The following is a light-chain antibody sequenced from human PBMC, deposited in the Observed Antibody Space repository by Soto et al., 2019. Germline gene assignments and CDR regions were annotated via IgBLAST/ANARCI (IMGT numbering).Light chain of an antibody. CDR3: QHRRKLPPRT. Sequence: EIVLTQSPATLSLSPGERATLSCRASQSISTNVAWYQQHRGQPPRLLIYDASNRGTGIPARFSGSAFATDFTLTISSLDPEDFVVSYCQHRRKLPPRTFGGGTAVEMK. CDR2: DAS. CDR1: QSISTN. J-gene: IGKJ4*02. V-gene: IGKV3-11*01.